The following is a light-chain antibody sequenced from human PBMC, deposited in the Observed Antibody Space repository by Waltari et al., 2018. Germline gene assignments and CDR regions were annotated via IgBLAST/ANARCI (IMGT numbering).Light chain of an antibody. J-gene: IGKJ1*01. CDR2: GAS. V-gene: IGKV3-20*01. CDR1: QSVRGS. CDR3: QHYVRLPAT. Sequence: EIVLTHSPGTLSLSPGERATLSCRASQSVRGSLAWYQQKAGQAPRILVYGASSRATGIPDRFSGSGSGTDFRLTISRLEPEDFAVYYCQHYVRLPATFGQGTKVEI.